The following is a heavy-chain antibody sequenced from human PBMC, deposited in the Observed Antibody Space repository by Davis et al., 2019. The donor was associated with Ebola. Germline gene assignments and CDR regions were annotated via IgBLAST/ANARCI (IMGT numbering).Heavy chain of an antibody. V-gene: IGHV4-34*01. Sequence: SETLSLTCAVYVGSFNGYYWTWIRQPPGKGLEWIGEINHTGSAKYNPSLKSRVTISVDTSKNQFSLKLSSVTAADTAVYYCASLLRWFPEGCYWGQGTLVTVSS. CDR1: VGSFNGYY. CDR2: INHTGSA. J-gene: IGHJ4*02. CDR3: ASLLRWFPEGCY. D-gene: IGHD4-23*01.